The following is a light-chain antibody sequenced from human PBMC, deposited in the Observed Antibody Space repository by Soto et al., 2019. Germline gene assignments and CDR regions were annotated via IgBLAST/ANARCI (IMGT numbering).Light chain of an antibody. Sequence: QSVLTQPASVSGSPGQSITISCTGTSSDVGSYNLVSWYQQHPGKAPKLMIYEGSKRPSGVSNRFSGSKSGNTASLTIPGLQAEDEAEYYCSSYTNINTRACVFGTGTKVTIL. CDR2: EGS. CDR1: SSDVGSYNL. V-gene: IGLV2-14*02. J-gene: IGLJ1*01. CDR3: SSYTNINTRACV.